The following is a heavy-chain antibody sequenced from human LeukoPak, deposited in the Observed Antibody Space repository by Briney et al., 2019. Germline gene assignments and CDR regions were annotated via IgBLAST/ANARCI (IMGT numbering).Heavy chain of an antibody. D-gene: IGHD3-10*01. J-gene: IGHJ6*04. V-gene: IGHV3-30*18. Sequence: GRSLRLSCAASGFTFSSYGMHWVRQAPGKGLEWVAVISYDRSNKYYADSVKGRFTISRDNSKNTLYLPMNSLIAEHTPVYHRAKDRGTKYSHGSGGPDYGMDVWGKGTTVTVSS. CDR1: GFTFSSYG. CDR3: AKDRGTKYSHGSGGPDYGMDV. CDR2: ISYDRSNK.